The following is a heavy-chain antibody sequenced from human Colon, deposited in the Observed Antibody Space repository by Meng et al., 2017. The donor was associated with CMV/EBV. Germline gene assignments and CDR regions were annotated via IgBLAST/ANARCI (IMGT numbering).Heavy chain of an antibody. D-gene: IGHD3-22*01. J-gene: IGHJ6*03. CDR1: GGFISGSSYY. CDR2: MYYSGNT. Sequence: HLHLEELGPGLLKATEPLSLTCTVSGGFISGSSYYWGWIRQPPGKGLEWIGSMYYSGNTHYKSSLKSRVTISVDTSKNQFSLRLNSVTAADTAVYYCARTVQWLAPFYYYMDVWGKGTLVTVSS. V-gene: IGHV4-39*07. CDR3: ARTVQWLAPFYYYMDV.